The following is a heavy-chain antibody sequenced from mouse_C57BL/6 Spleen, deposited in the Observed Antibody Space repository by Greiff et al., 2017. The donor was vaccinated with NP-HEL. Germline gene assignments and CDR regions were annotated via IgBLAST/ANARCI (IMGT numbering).Heavy chain of an antibody. J-gene: IGHJ3*01. V-gene: IGHV5-12*01. Sequence: EVHLVESGGGLVQPGGSLKLSCAASGFTFSDYYMYWVRQTPEKRLEWVAYISNGGGSTYYPDTVKGRFTISRDNAKNTLYLQMSRLKSEDTAMYYCARPYSNYWFAYWGQGTLVTVSA. CDR2: ISNGGGST. D-gene: IGHD2-5*01. CDR1: GFTFSDYY. CDR3: ARPYSNYWFAY.